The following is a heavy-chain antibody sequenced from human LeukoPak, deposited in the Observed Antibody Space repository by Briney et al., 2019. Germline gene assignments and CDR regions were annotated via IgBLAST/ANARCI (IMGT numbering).Heavy chain of an antibody. Sequence: PGGSLRLSCTASGFSFSGHWMHWARQLPGKGLVWVSRISPTGSTTSYADSVKGRFTVSRDNAKNTLYLQVRAEDTAVYYCARDTRSLMDVWGQGTTVTVSS. J-gene: IGHJ6*02. CDR1: GFSFSGHW. CDR2: ISPTGSTT. V-gene: IGHV3-74*01. CDR3: ARDTRSLMDV. D-gene: IGHD3-16*02.